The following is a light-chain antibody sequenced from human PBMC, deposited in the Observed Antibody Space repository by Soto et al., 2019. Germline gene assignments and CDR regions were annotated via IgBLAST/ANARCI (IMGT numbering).Light chain of an antibody. J-gene: IGKJ4*01. CDR2: DAS. Sequence: EIVLTQSPATLSLSPGERATLSCRASQSVSSTLAWYQQKPGQAPRILIYDASNRATCTPARFSGSGSGTDFTLTISSLEPEDFAVYYCQQRRNWPQLTFGGGTKVEIK. V-gene: IGKV3-11*01. CDR3: QQRRNWPQLT. CDR1: QSVSST.